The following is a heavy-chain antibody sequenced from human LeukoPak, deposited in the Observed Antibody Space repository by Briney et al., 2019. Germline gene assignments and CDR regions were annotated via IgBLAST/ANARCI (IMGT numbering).Heavy chain of an antibody. D-gene: IGHD3-16*01. CDR1: GFTFSRHW. CDR2: IKQDGSAK. Sequence: GGSLRLSCAASGFTFSRHWMYWVRQAPGKGLEWVANIKQDGSAKPYVDSVKGRFTISRDNAKNSLFLQMNSLRAEDTAVYYCAGEKAGGGYSFACWGQGTLVTVSS. V-gene: IGHV3-7*04. J-gene: IGHJ4*02. CDR3: AGEKAGGGYSFAC.